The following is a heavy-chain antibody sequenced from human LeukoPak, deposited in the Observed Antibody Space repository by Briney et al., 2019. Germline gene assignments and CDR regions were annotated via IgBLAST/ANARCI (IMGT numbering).Heavy chain of an antibody. Sequence: ASVKVSCKASGYTFTSYGISWVRQAPGQGLVWMGWISAYNGNTNYAQKLQGRVTMTTDTSTSTAYMELRNLRSDDTAVYYCARLTFGRYCSSTSCSSFDYWGQGTLATVSS. V-gene: IGHV1-18*01. J-gene: IGHJ4*02. CDR2: ISAYNGNT. CDR1: GYTFTSYG. D-gene: IGHD2-2*01. CDR3: ARLTFGRYCSSTSCSSFDY.